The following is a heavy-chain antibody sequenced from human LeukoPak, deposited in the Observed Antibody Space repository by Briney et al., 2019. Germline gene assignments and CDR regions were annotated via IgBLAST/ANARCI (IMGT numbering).Heavy chain of an antibody. V-gene: IGHV1-8*01. Sequence: ASVKVSCKASGYTFTSYDINWVRQATGQGLEWMGWMNPNSGNTGYAQKFQGRVTMTRNTSISTAYMELRSLRSDDTAVYYCARDPRYCSSTSCYPSRNWFDPWGQGTLVTVSS. CDR1: GYTFTSYD. J-gene: IGHJ5*02. D-gene: IGHD2-2*01. CDR3: ARDPRYCSSTSCYPSRNWFDP. CDR2: MNPNSGNT.